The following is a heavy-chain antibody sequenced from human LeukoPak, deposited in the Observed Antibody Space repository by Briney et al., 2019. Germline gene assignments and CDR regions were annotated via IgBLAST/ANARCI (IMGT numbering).Heavy chain of an antibody. CDR2: IYYSGST. CDR3: ARPKSYDVGSNAFDI. V-gene: IGHV4-39*07. Sequence: SETLSLTCTVSSGSISSSSYYWGWIRQPPGKGLEWIGSIYYSGSTYYNPSLKSRVTISVDTSKNQFSLKLSSVTAADTAVYYCARPKSYDVGSNAFDIWGQGTMVTVSS. J-gene: IGHJ3*02. CDR1: SGSISSSSYY. D-gene: IGHD2-2*01.